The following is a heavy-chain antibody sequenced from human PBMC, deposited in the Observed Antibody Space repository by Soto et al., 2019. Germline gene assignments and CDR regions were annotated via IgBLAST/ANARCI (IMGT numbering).Heavy chain of an antibody. Sequence: GASVKVSCKASGYTFTSYGISWVRQAPGQGLEWMGWISAYNGNTNYAQKLQGRVTMTTDTSTSTAYMELRSLRSDDTAVYYCARVVDSRVVVVAATIGWFDPRGQGTLVTVSS. V-gene: IGHV1-18*01. CDR1: GYTFTSYG. D-gene: IGHD2-15*01. CDR2: ISAYNGNT. J-gene: IGHJ5*02. CDR3: ARVVDSRVVVVAATIGWFDP.